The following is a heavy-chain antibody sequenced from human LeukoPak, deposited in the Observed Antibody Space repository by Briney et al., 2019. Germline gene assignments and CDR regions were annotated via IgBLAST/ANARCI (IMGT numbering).Heavy chain of an antibody. Sequence: PGGSLRLSCAASGFTFSSYAMHWVRQAPGKGLEYVSAISSNGGSTYYANSVKGRFTISRDNSKNTLYLQMGSLRAEDMAVYHCARVRAGYGDYDYWGQGTLVTVSS. V-gene: IGHV3-64*01. CDR1: GFTFSSYA. CDR3: ARVRAGYGDYDY. D-gene: IGHD4-17*01. CDR2: ISSNGGST. J-gene: IGHJ4*02.